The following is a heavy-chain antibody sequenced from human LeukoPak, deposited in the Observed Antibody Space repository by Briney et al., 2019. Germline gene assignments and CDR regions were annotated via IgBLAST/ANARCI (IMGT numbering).Heavy chain of an antibody. CDR1: GGTFSSYA. V-gene: IGHV1-69*05. J-gene: IGHJ4*02. D-gene: IGHD5-18*01. Sequence: SVKVSCKASGGTFSSYAISWVRQAPGQGLEWMGGIIPIFGTANYAQKFQGRVTMTRDTSTSTVYMELSSLRSEDTAVYYCASRAGYSYVAYWDQGTLVTVSS. CDR3: ASRAGYSYVAY. CDR2: IIPIFGTA.